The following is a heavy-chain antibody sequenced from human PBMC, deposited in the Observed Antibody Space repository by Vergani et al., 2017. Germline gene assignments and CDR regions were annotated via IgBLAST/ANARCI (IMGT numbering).Heavy chain of an antibody. CDR2: IIPILGIA. D-gene: IGHD2-2*01. J-gene: IGHJ4*02. V-gene: IGHV1-69*02. CDR3: ASFCSSTSCFYFDY. CDR1: GGTFSSYT. Sequence: QVQLVQSGAEVKKPGSSVKVSCKASGGTFSSYTISWVRQAPGQGLEWMGRIIPILGIANYAQKFQGRVTITADKSTSTAYMELSSLRSEDTAMYYCASFCSSTSCFYFDYWGQGTLVTVSS.